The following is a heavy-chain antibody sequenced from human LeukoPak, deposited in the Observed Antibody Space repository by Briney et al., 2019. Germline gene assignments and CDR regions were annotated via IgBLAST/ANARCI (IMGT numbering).Heavy chain of an antibody. CDR1: GFTVSSNY. CDR3: ARTPKEFDILTGYYFDY. Sequence: GGSLRLSCAASGFTVSSNYMSWVRQAPGKGLEWVSVIYRGGSTYYADSVKGRFTISRDNSKNTLSLQMNSLRAVDTAVYYCARTPKEFDILTGYYFDYWGQGTLVTVSS. V-gene: IGHV3-53*01. CDR2: IYRGGST. D-gene: IGHD3-9*01. J-gene: IGHJ4*02.